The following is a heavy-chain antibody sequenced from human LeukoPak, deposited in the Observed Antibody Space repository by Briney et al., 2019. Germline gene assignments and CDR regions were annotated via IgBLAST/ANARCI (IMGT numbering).Heavy chain of an antibody. J-gene: IGHJ6*03. Sequence: GASVKVSCKASGGTFSSYAISWVRQAPGQGLEWMGGIIPIFGTANYAQKFQGRVTITADESTSTAYMELSSLRSEDTAVYYCARGIAARPDDYYYYMDVWGKGSTVTVSS. D-gene: IGHD6-6*01. CDR3: ARGIAARPDDYYYYMDV. V-gene: IGHV1-69*01. CDR1: GGTFSSYA. CDR2: IIPIFGTA.